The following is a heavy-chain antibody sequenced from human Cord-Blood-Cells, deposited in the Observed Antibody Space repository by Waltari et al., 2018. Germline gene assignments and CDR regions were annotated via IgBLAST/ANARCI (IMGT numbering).Heavy chain of an antibody. V-gene: IGHV3-30*02. CDR1: GFTFSSYG. J-gene: IGHJ4*02. Sequence: QVQLVESGGGVVQPGGSLGLSCAASGFTFSSYGMHWVRQAPGKGLEWVAFIRYDGSNKYYADSVKGRFTISRDNSKNTLYLQMNSLRAEDTAVYYCAKGTLRFLEFDYWGQGTLVTVSS. CDR2: IRYDGSNK. CDR3: AKGTLRFLEFDY. D-gene: IGHD3-3*01.